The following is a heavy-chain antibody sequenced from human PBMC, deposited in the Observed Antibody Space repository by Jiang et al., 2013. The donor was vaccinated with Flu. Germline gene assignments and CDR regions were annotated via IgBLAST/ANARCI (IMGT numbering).Heavy chain of an antibody. Sequence: GIIPIFGTANYAQKFQGRVTITADESTSTAYMELSSLRSEDTAVYYCARGVATMIGGWDYYYGMDVWGQGTTVTVSS. CDR3: ARGVATMIGGWDYYYGMDV. CDR2: IIPIFGTA. V-gene: IGHV1-69*01. D-gene: IGHD5-12*01. J-gene: IGHJ6*02.